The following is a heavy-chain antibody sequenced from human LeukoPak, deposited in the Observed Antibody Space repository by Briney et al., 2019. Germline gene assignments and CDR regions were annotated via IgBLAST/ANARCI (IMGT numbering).Heavy chain of an antibody. V-gene: IGHV4-34*01. Sequence: PSETLSLTCAVYGGSFSGYYWSWIRQPPGKGLEWIGEINHSGSTNYNPSLKSRVTISVDTSKNQFSLKLSSVTAADTAVYSCARGGAFGELWFAPWGQGTLVTVSS. CDR2: INHSGST. CDR1: GGSFSGYY. J-gene: IGHJ5*02. D-gene: IGHD3-10*01. CDR3: ARGGAFGELWFAP.